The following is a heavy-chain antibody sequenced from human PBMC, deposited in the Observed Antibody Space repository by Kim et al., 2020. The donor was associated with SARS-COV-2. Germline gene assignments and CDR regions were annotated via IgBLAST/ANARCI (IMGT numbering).Heavy chain of an antibody. CDR3: ARDYGGNPALFDY. J-gene: IGHJ4*02. Sequence: YADSVKGRFTVARDNAKNSLYLRMNSLRAEDTAVYYCARDYGGNPALFDYWGQGTLVTVSS. D-gene: IGHD4-17*01. V-gene: IGHV3-48*03.